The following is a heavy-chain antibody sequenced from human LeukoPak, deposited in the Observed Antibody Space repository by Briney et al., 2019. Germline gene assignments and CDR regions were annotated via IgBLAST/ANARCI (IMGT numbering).Heavy chain of an antibody. J-gene: IGHJ3*02. Sequence: GGSLRLSCAASGFTFSSCWMHWVRQGPGKGLVWVSRIIGDGSSTTYADSVKGRFTISRDNAKNMLYLQMNSLRAEDTAVYYCASVVGGYYPPVEGFDIWGQGTMVTVSS. CDR3: ASVVGGYYPPVEGFDI. D-gene: IGHD3-3*01. CDR2: IIGDGSST. CDR1: GFTFSSCW. V-gene: IGHV3-74*01.